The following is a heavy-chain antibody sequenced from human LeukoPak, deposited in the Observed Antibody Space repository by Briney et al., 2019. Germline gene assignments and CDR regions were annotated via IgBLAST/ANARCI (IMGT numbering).Heavy chain of an antibody. Sequence: ASVKVSCKVSGYTLTELSMHWVRQAPGKGLEWMGGFDPEHGETIYAQKFQGRVTMTEDTSTDTAYMELSSLRSEDTAVYYCATDGLGRRWFDPWGLGTLVTVSS. J-gene: IGHJ5*02. D-gene: IGHD7-27*01. CDR2: FDPEHGET. CDR1: GYTLTELS. V-gene: IGHV1-24*01. CDR3: ATDGLGRRWFDP.